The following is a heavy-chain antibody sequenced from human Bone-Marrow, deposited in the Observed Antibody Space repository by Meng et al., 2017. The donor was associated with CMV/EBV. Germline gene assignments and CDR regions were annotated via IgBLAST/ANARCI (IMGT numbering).Heavy chain of an antibody. Sequence: FSSYAISWVRQAPGQGLEWMGGIIPIFGTANYAQKFQGRVTITTDESTSTAYMELSSLRSEDTAVYYCARFMYDILTARKEYNWFDPWGQGTLVTVSS. CDR1: FSSYA. CDR3: ARFMYDILTARKEYNWFDP. J-gene: IGHJ5*02. D-gene: IGHD3-9*01. V-gene: IGHV1-69*05. CDR2: IIPIFGTA.